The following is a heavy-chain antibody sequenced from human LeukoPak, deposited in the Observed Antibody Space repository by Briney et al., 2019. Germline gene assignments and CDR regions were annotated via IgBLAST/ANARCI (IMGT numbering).Heavy chain of an antibody. Sequence: SETLSLTCTVSGYSISSGYYWGWIRQPPGKGLEWIGSIYHSGSTYYNPSLKSRVTVSVDTSKNQFSLKLSSVTAADTAVYYCASVVVTATGRGNYYYMDVWGKGTTVTVSS. J-gene: IGHJ6*03. CDR3: ASVVVTATGRGNYYYMDV. CDR1: GYSISSGYY. D-gene: IGHD2-21*02. CDR2: IYHSGST. V-gene: IGHV4-38-2*02.